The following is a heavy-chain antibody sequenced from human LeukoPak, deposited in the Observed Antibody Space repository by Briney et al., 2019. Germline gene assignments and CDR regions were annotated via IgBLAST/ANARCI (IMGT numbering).Heavy chain of an antibody. D-gene: IGHD4-17*01. CDR2: ISSNGGST. Sequence: GGSLRLSCAASGFTFSSYAMHWVRQAPGKGLEYVSAISSNGGSTYYANSVKGRFTISRDNSKNTLYLQMGSLRAEDMAVYYCARDPPEYDYGDTQRDYGGQGPLVTVSS. V-gene: IGHV3-64*01. CDR3: ARDPPEYDYGDTQRDY. J-gene: IGHJ4*02. CDR1: GFTFSSYA.